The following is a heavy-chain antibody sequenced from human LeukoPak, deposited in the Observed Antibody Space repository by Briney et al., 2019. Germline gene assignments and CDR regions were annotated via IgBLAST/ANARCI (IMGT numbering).Heavy chain of an antibody. Sequence: GGSLRLSCAASGFTFSSYAMSWVRRAPGKGLEWVSAISGSGGSTYYADSVKGRFTISRDNSKNTLYLQMNSLRAEDTAVYYCAKDAVGYFDWLLFTYWFDPWGQGTLVTVSS. CDR1: GFTFSSYA. V-gene: IGHV3-23*01. D-gene: IGHD3-9*01. CDR2: ISGSGGST. CDR3: AKDAVGYFDWLLFTYWFDP. J-gene: IGHJ5*02.